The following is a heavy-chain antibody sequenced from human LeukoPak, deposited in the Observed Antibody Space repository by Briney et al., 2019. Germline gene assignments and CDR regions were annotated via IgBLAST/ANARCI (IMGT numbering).Heavy chain of an antibody. D-gene: IGHD3-22*01. CDR3: ARDLWNFYDDSGYYRDFDS. CDR2: IGSYGGDT. CDR1: TSR. V-gene: IGHV1-18*01. J-gene: IGHJ5*01. Sequence: ASVKVSCKATSRISWVRQAPGQGLEWMGWIGSYGGDTYYTQKFQGRVTVTTDTSTSTVYMELRSLRSDDTAVYYCARDLWNFYDDSGYYRDFDSWGQGTLVTVSS.